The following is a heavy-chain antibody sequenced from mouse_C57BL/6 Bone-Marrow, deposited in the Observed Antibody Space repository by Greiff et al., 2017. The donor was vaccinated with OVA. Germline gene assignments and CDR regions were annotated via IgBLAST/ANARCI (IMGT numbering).Heavy chain of an antibody. D-gene: IGHD1-1*01. J-gene: IGHJ3*01. CDR2: IDPEDGET. Sequence: FQLQQSGAALVKPGASVKLSCTASGFNIKDYYMLWVKQRTEQGLEWIGRIDPEDGETKYAPPFQGKSSIPAATSSNTASLQLSSLTSEDTAVYYCALGAFYGSSSFAYWGQGTLVTVSA. V-gene: IGHV14-2*01. CDR3: ALGAFYGSSSFAY. CDR1: GFNIKDYY.